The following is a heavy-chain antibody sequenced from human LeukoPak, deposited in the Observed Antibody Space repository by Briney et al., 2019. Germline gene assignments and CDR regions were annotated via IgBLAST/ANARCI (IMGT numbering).Heavy chain of an antibody. CDR1: GFTFSSYW. CDR3: ARDFSIAARPYAFDI. D-gene: IGHD6-6*01. J-gene: IGHJ3*02. V-gene: IGHV3-7*01. Sequence: GGSLRLSCAASGFTFSSYWMSWVRQAPGKGLEWVANIKQDGSEKYYVDSVKGRFTISRDNAKNSLYLQMNSLRAEDTAVYYCARDFSIAARPYAFDIWGQGTMVTVSS. CDR2: IKQDGSEK.